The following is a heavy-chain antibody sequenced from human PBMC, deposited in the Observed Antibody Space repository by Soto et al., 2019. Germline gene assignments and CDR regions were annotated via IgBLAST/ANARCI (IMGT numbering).Heavy chain of an antibody. V-gene: IGHV3-11*01. CDR2: ISSGGHTI. Sequence: GGSLRLSCAASGFTFSDYYMNWIRQAPGKGLEWISYISSGGHTIYYADSVKGRSTISRDDAKNALYLQMNSLRADDTAVYYCARGDDFLTGYYFDYWGQGTVVTVSS. J-gene: IGHJ4*02. CDR1: GFTFSDYY. CDR3: ARGDDFLTGYYFDY. D-gene: IGHD3-9*01.